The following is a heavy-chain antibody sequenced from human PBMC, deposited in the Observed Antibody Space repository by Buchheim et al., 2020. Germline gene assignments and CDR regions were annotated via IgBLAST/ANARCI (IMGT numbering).Heavy chain of an antibody. Sequence: EVQLVESGGDLVQPGGSLRLSCAASGFTFSTYWMQWVRQAPGKGLVWVSRIKSDGSDTTYADSVKGRFTISRDNAKNTLYLQLCGMGAKDTAVYYCTTGALDGSWGQGT. J-gene: IGHJ6*01. CDR3: TTGALDGS. CDR2: IKSDGSDT. D-gene: IGHD1-1*01. V-gene: IGHV3-74*01. CDR1: GFTFSTYW.